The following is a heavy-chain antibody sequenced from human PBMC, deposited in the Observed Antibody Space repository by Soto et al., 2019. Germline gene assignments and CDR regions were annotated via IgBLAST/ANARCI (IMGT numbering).Heavy chain of an antibody. V-gene: IGHV4-59*08. D-gene: IGHD3-3*01. J-gene: IGHJ6*03. CDR3: ARRVATIFGVVPYYYYYMDV. CDR1: GGSISSYY. CDR2: IYYSGST. Sequence: QVQLQESGPGLVKPSETLSLTCTVSGGSISSYYWSWIPQPPGKGLEWIGYIYYSGSTNYNPSLKSRVTISVDTSKNQFSLKLSSVTAADTAVYYCARRVATIFGVVPYYYYYMDVWGKGTTVTVSS.